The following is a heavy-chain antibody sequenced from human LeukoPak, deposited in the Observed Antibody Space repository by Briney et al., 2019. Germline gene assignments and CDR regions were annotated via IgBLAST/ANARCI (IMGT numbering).Heavy chain of an antibody. CDR3: ARANNYDFWSGSHLSYFYYYMDV. CDR2: IYTSGST. V-gene: IGHV4-61*02. D-gene: IGHD3-3*01. CDR1: GGSINSGSYY. J-gene: IGHJ6*03. Sequence: SQTLSLTCTVSGGSINSGSYYWSWIRQPAGKGLEWIGRIYTSGSTNYNPSLKSRVTISVDTSKNQFSLKLSSVTAADTAVYYCARANNYDFWSGSHLSYFYYYMDVWGKGTTVTVSS.